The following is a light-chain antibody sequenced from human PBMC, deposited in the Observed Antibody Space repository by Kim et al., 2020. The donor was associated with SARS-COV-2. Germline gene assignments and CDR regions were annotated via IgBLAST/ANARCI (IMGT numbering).Light chain of an antibody. CDR1: QSVSRY. V-gene: IGKV3-11*01. Sequence: EVVLTQSPATLSLSPGERATLSCRASQSVSRYLAWYQQRPGQAPRLLIYDASNRATGIPARFSGSGSGTDSTLTISSLEPEDFAVYYCQQRASWPPITFGQGTRLEIK. CDR3: QQRASWPPIT. CDR2: DAS. J-gene: IGKJ5*01.